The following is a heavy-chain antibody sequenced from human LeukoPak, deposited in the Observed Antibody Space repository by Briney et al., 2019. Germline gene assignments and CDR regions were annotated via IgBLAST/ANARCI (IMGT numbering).Heavy chain of an antibody. D-gene: IGHD6-13*01. CDR3: AKGGSSSPRSTFDY. J-gene: IGHJ4*02. CDR2: INGDGTTT. Sequence: GGSLRLSCVVSGFTFSSYWMHWVRQAPGKGLVWVSHINGDGTTTNYADSVKGRFTISRDNAKNTVYLQMNSLRAEDTAVYYCAKGGSSSPRSTFDYWGQGTLLTVSS. CDR1: GFTFSSYW. V-gene: IGHV3-74*01.